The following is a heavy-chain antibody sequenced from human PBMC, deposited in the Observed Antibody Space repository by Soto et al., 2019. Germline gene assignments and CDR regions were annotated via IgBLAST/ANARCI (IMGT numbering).Heavy chain of an antibody. J-gene: IGHJ4*02. V-gene: IGHV3-30*18. D-gene: IGHD3-9*01. CDR1: GFTFSSYG. CDR3: AKEGTGYSFDY. Sequence: QVQLVESGGGVVQPGRSLRLSCAASGFTFSSYGMHWVRQAPGKGLEWVAVISYDGSNKYYADSVKGRFTISRDNSNNSLYLQMNSLRAEDTAVYYCAKEGTGYSFDYWGQGTLVTVSS. CDR2: ISYDGSNK.